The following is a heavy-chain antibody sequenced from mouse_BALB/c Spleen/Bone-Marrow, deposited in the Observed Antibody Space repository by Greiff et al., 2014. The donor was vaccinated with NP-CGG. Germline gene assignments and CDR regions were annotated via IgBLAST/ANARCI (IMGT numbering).Heavy chain of an antibody. CDR3: AMYYYGSSLFAY. CDR1: GFNIKDTY. Sequence: EVQLQQSGAELVKPGASVKLSCTASGFNIKDTYMHWVKQRPEQGLEWIGRIDPANGNTKYDPKFQGKATITADTSSNTAYLQLSSLTSVDTAVYYCAMYYYGSSLFAYWGQGTLVTVSA. J-gene: IGHJ3*01. CDR2: IDPANGNT. D-gene: IGHD1-1*01. V-gene: IGHV14-3*02.